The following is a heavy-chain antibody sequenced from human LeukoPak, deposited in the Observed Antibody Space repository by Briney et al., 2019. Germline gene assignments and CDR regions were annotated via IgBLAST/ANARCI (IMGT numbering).Heavy chain of an antibody. CDR3: TADLPGGYSDYFDY. J-gene: IGHJ4*02. CDR2: ISSSSTYT. V-gene: IGHV3-11*03. Sequence: GGSLRLSCAASGFTFSDYYTSWIRQAPGKGLEWVSYISSSSTYTNYADSVKGRFTISRDNAKNSLYLQMNSLRAEDTAVYYCTADLPGGYSDYFDYWGQGTLVTVSS. CDR1: GFTFSDYY. D-gene: IGHD4-23*01.